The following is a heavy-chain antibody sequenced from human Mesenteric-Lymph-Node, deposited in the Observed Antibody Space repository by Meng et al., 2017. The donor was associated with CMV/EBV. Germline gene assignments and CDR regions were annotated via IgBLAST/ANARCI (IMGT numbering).Heavy chain of an antibody. CDR2: IYYTGST. Sequence: SETLSLTCTVSGDSTGTYYWSWIRQPPGKGLEWIGYIYYTGSTNYNPSLKSRVTISVDTSKSQFSLKLTSVTAADTAVYYCATAPIYQLPDYWDQGTLVTVSS. J-gene: IGHJ4*02. V-gene: IGHV4-59*12. D-gene: IGHD2-2*01. CDR1: GDSTGTYY. CDR3: ATAPIYQLPDY.